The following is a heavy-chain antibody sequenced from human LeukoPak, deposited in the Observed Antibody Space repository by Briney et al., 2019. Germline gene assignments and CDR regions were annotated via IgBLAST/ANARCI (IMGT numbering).Heavy chain of an antibody. V-gene: IGHV1-69*04. CDR2: VIPTLGIA. D-gene: IGHD2/OR15-2a*01. Sequence: SVKVSCKDSGGTFSSYAISWVRQAPGQGLEWVGRVIPTLGIANYAQNFQGRVTITADKSTGTAYMELSSLGFEDTAVYYCAREYVGIYSTAYFYWGQGTLVSVSS. J-gene: IGHJ4*02. CDR3: AREYVGIYSTAYFY. CDR1: GGTFSSYA.